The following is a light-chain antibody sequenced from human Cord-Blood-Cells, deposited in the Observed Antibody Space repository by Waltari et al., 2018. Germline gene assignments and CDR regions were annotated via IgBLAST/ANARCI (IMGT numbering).Light chain of an antibody. CDR3: KQGIHLPLT. V-gene: IGKV2-29*02. Sequence: DIVMTQTPLSLSVTPGQPASISCKSSQSLLHSEGKTYLYWYLQKPGQSPQLLVYEVSSPISGVPDMFSGSGSGTDFILKISLVAADDDGVYYCKQGIHLPLTFGGGTKVEIK. CDR1: QSLLHSEGKTY. J-gene: IGKJ4*01. CDR2: EVS.